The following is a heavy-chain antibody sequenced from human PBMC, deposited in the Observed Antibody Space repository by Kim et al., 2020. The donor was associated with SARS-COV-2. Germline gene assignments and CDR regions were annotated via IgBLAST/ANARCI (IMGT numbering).Heavy chain of an antibody. CDR2: IKPDGGEK. J-gene: IGHJ6*03. V-gene: IGHV3-7*01. D-gene: IGHD3-3*01. CDR1: GFSFSNYW. Sequence: GGSLRLSCAASGFSFSNYWMSWVRQAPGKGLEWVANIKPDGGEKFYVDSVKGRFTISRDNAKNSLHLQMNGLRAEDTGVYFCARHSTSGAWGKGTTVTV. CDR3: ARHSTSGA.